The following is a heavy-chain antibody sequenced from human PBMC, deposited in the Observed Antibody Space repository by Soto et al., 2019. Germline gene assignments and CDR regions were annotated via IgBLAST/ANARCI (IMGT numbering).Heavy chain of an antibody. CDR3: AQAGYCGGDCYSFYFDY. Sequence: QITLKESGPTLVKPTQTLTLTCTFSGFSLSTSGVGVGWIRQPPGKALEWLALIYWDDDKRYSPSLKSRLTITKXXSXNXXVLTMTNMDPVDTATYYCAQAGYCGGDCYSFYFDYWGQGTLVTVSS. J-gene: IGHJ4*02. V-gene: IGHV2-5*02. CDR2: IYWDDDK. D-gene: IGHD2-21*02. CDR1: GFSLSTSGVG.